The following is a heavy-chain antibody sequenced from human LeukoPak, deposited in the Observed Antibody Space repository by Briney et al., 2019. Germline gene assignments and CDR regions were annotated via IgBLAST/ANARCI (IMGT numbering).Heavy chain of an antibody. Sequence: ASVKVSCKASGYTFTSYDINWVRQATGQGLEWMGWMNPNSGNTGYAQKFQGRVTMTRNTSISTAYMELSSLRSEDMAVYYCARDRSGSYYSRDAFDIWGQGTMVTVSS. CDR2: MNPNSGNT. D-gene: IGHD1-26*01. J-gene: IGHJ3*02. V-gene: IGHV1-8*01. CDR3: ARDRSGSYYSRDAFDI. CDR1: GYTFTSYD.